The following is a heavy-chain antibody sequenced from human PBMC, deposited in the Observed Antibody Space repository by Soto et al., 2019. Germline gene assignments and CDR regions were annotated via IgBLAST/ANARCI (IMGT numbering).Heavy chain of an antibody. CDR2: ISSSGTTK. Sequence: PGGSLRLSCVASGFNFSDHYMTWIRQAPGKGLEWVSSISSSGTTKEYADSVKGRFTISRDNAKNSLSLQMNSLRAEDTAVYYCAREGDYWFDPWGQGTLVTVSS. CDR1: GFNFSDHY. V-gene: IGHV3-11*01. D-gene: IGHD3-16*01. J-gene: IGHJ5*02. CDR3: AREGDYWFDP.